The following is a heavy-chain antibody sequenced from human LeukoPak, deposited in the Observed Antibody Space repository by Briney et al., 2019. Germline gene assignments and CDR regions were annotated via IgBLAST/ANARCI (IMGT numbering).Heavy chain of an antibody. D-gene: IGHD1-7*01. J-gene: IGHJ4*02. CDR2: INHSGST. CDR1: GGSFSGYY. V-gene: IGHV4-34*01. Sequence: KPSETLSLTCAVYGGSFSGYYWSWIRQPPGKGLEWIGEINHSGSTNYNPSLKSRVTISVDTSKNQFSLKLSSVTAADTAVYYCARGTGTTFYNYWGQGTLVTVSS. CDR3: ARGTGTTFYNY.